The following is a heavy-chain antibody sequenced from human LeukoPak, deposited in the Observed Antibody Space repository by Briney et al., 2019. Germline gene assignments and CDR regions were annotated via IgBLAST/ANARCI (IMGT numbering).Heavy chain of an antibody. V-gene: IGHV3-66*01. CDR1: GLTVSSNY. CDR2: IYGGGSP. D-gene: IGHD5-18*01. CDR3: ARDLNTARFDY. J-gene: IGHJ4*02. Sequence: GGSLRLSCAASGLTVSSNYMNWVRQAPGKGLEWVSAIYGGGSPYYADSVKGRFTISRDNSKNTLYLQMNSLRAEDTAVYYCARDLNTARFDYWGQGTLVTVSS.